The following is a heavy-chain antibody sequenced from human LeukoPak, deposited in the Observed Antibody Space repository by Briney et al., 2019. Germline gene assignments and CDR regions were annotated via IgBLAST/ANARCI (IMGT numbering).Heavy chain of an antibody. CDR2: IYYSGST. CDR3: ARHEYSGSYYGLSWFDP. V-gene: IGHV4-39*01. CDR1: GGSISSSGYY. J-gene: IGHJ5*02. D-gene: IGHD1-26*01. Sequence: PSETLSLTCTVSGGSISSSGYYWGWIRQPPGKGLEWITSIYYSGSTYYNPSLKSRVTISVDTSKNQLSLKLSSLTAADTAVYYCARHEYSGSYYGLSWFDPWGQGTLVTVSS.